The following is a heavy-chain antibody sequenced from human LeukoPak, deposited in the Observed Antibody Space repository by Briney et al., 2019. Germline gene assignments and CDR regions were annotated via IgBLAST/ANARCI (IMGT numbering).Heavy chain of an antibody. CDR3: ARDWYYYDSSGPPTADYYYMDV. J-gene: IGHJ6*03. CDR2: INPNSGGT. D-gene: IGHD3-22*01. CDR1: GYTFTGYY. Sequence: ASVKVSCKASGYTFTGYYMHWVRQAPGQGLEWMGWINPNSGGTNYAQKFQGRVTMTRDTSISTAYMELSRLRSDDTAVYYCARDWYYYDSSGPPTADYYYMDVWGKGTTVTVSS. V-gene: IGHV1-2*02.